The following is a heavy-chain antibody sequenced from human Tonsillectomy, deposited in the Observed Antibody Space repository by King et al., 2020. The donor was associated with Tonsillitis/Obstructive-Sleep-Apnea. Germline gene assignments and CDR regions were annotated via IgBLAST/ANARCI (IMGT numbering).Heavy chain of an antibody. Sequence: VQLVESGGGVVQPGRSLRLSCAASGFTFSSYGMHWVRQAPGKGLEWVAVISYDGSNKYYADSVKGRFTISRDNSKNTLYLQMNSLRAEDTAVYYCANLPDDAFDIWGQGTMVTVSS. CDR2: ISYDGSNK. CDR3: ANLPDDAFDI. D-gene: IGHD1-14*01. J-gene: IGHJ3*02. CDR1: GFTFSSYG. V-gene: IGHV3-30*18.